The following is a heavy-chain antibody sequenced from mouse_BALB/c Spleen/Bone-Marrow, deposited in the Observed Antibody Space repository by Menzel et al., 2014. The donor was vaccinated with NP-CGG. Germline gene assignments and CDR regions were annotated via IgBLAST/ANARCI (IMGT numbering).Heavy chain of an antibody. CDR1: GYTFTEYT. J-gene: IGHJ1*01. CDR2: INPNNGGT. CDR3: ARFGGYAYFDV. V-gene: IGHV1-18*01. D-gene: IGHD2-2*01. Sequence: EVQLQQSGPELVKPGASVKISCKTSGYTFTEYTMHWVKQSHGKSLEWTGGINPNNGGTSYNQKFKGKATLTVDKSSSTAYMELRSLTSEDSAVYYCARFGGYAYFDVWGAGTTVTVSS.